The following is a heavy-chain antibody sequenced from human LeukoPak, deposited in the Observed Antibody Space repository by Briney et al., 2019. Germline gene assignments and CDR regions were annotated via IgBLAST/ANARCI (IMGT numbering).Heavy chain of an antibody. V-gene: IGHV3-33*01. CDR2: IWYDGSNK. D-gene: IGHD6-13*01. J-gene: IGHJ2*01. CDR1: GFTFSSYG. Sequence: GGSLRLSCAASGFTFSSYGMHWVRQAPGKGLEWAAVIWYDGSNKYYADSVKGRFTISRDNSKNTLYLQMNSLRAEDTAVYYCAREQQLTRNFDWYFDLWGRGTLVTVSS. CDR3: AREQQLTRNFDWYFDL.